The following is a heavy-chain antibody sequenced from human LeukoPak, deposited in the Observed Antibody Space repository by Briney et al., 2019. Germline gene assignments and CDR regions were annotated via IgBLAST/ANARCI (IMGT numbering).Heavy chain of an antibody. D-gene: IGHD1-7*01. CDR2: INPNSGVT. Sequence: ASVKVSCKASGYTFIDYFIHWMRQTPGQGLEWLGWINPNSGVTRYAQEFQDRVTMTRDTAAYMELSSLKSDDTAMYYCVRAVSGTLGGAFDIWGQGTAVTVSS. CDR3: VRAVSGTLGGAFDI. V-gene: IGHV1-2*02. J-gene: IGHJ3*02. CDR1: GYTFIDYF.